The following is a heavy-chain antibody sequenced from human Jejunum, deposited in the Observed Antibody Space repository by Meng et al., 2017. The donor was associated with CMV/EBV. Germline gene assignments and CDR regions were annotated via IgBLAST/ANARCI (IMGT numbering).Heavy chain of an antibody. CDR2: AYYIGRA. D-gene: IGHD3-22*01. J-gene: IGHJ4*02. V-gene: IGHV4-39*01. Sequence: SGSINCYWAWSRQSPGKGLGWVGTAYYIGRAYYDPTLESRVTISVDSSKNQVSLRLTSVTAADTALYYCARMWGGTRGYLDFWGRGTLVTVSS. CDR1: SGSINCY. CDR3: ARMWGGTRGYLDF.